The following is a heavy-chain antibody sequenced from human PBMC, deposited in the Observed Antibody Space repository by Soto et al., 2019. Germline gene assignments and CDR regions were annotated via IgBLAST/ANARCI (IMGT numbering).Heavy chain of an antibody. CDR3: ARVVVVTDDQLVGWFDP. V-gene: IGHV1-69*01. D-gene: IGHD2-21*02. CDR1: GGTFSSYA. CDR2: IIPIFGTA. J-gene: IGHJ5*02. Sequence: QVQLVQSGAEVKKPGSSVKVSCKASGGTFSSYAISWVRQAPGQGLEWMGGIIPIFGTANYAQKFQGRVTITADESTSTAYMELSSLRSEDTAVYYCARVVVVTDDQLVGWFDPWGQGTLVTVSS.